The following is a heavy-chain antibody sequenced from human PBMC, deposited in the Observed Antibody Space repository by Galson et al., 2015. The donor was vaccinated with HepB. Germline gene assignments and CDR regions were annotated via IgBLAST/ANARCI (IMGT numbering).Heavy chain of an antibody. CDR3: AKDLGALETSYGMDV. D-gene: IGHD1-1*01. CDR1: GFTFSGYG. V-gene: IGHV3-30*18. CDR2: ISYDGSNK. J-gene: IGHJ6*02. Sequence: SLRLFCAASGFTFSGYGMHWVRQAPGKGLEWVAVISYDGSNKYYADSVKGRFTISRDNSKNTLYLQMNSLRAEDTAVYYCAKDLGALETSYGMDVWGQGTTVTVSS.